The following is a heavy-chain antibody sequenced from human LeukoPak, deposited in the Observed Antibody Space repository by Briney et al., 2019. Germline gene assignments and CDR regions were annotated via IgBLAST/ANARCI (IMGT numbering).Heavy chain of an antibody. Sequence: SETLSLTCTVSGGSISSYYWSWIRQPPGKGLGWIGYIYYSGSTNYNPSLKSRVTISVDTSKNQFSLKLSSVTAADTAVYYCARYYYGSGSNFDYWGQGTLVTVSS. V-gene: IGHV4-59*08. CDR2: IYYSGST. CDR3: ARYYYGSGSNFDY. D-gene: IGHD3-10*01. CDR1: GGSISSYY. J-gene: IGHJ4*02.